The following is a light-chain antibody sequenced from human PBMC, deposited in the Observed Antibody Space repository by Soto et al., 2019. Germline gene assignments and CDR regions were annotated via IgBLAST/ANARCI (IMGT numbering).Light chain of an antibody. Sequence: IQMTQSPSSLSASVGDRVTITCRASQTISAYLNWYQQKPGKAPNLLIYAASYLQSGVPSRFSGAGSGTGFTLTISSRQPEDFATYYCQQSYNASITFGQGTRLEI. J-gene: IGKJ5*01. CDR3: QQSYNASIT. V-gene: IGKV1-39*01. CDR1: QTISAY. CDR2: AAS.